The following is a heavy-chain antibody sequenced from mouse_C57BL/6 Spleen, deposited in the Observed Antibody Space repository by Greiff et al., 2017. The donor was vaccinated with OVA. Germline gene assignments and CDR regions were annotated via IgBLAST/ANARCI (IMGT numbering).Heavy chain of an antibody. CDR2: INPDSSTI. CDR3: ARPGYYGSNGAMDY. J-gene: IGHJ4*01. D-gene: IGHD1-1*01. V-gene: IGHV4-1*01. Sequence: EADGVDFSRYWMSWVRRAPGKGLEWIGEINPDSSTINYAPSLKDKFIISRDNAKNTLYLQMSKVRSEDTALYYCARPGYYGSNGAMDYWGQGTSVTVSS. CDR1: GVDFSRYW.